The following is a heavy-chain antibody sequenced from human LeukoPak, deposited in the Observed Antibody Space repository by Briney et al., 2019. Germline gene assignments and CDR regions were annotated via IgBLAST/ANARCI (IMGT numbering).Heavy chain of an antibody. Sequence: PGGSLRLSCAASGFTFSSYSMNWVRQAPGKGLEWVSYISSSSSTIYYADSVKGRFTISRDNAKNSLYLQMNSLRAEDTAVYYCARARIRFLEWFVFDYWGQGTLVTVSS. CDR2: ISSSSSTI. CDR1: GFTFSSYS. J-gene: IGHJ4*02. V-gene: IGHV3-48*01. CDR3: ARARIRFLEWFVFDY. D-gene: IGHD3-3*01.